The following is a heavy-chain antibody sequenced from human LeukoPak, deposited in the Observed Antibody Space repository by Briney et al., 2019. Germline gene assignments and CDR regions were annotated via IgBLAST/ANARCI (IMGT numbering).Heavy chain of an antibody. Sequence: SETLSLTCTVSDDSISDYYRGWIRRPPGKGLEWIGYIYYSGSTNYNPSLKSRVTISVDTSKNQFSLKLSSVTAADTAVYYCARGPNTIFGVVVPYYFDYWGQGTLVTVSS. D-gene: IGHD3-3*01. J-gene: IGHJ4*02. V-gene: IGHV4-59*01. CDR1: DDSISDYY. CDR3: ARGPNTIFGVVVPYYFDY. CDR2: IYYSGST.